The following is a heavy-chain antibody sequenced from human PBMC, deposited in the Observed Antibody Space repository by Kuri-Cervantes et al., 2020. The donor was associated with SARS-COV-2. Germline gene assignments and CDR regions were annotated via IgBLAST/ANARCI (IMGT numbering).Heavy chain of an antibody. CDR3: ARDPYVGSGYYLLDF. V-gene: IGHV3-53*01. CDR2: IYSGGST. Sequence: GESLKISCAASGLTVRSNYMSWVRQAPGKGLEWVSVIYSGGSTYYADSVKGRFTISRDSSENMLYLQMNSLRAEDTAVYYCARDPYVGSGYYLLDFWGQGTLVTVSS. CDR1: GLTVRSNY. D-gene: IGHD3-22*01. J-gene: IGHJ4*02.